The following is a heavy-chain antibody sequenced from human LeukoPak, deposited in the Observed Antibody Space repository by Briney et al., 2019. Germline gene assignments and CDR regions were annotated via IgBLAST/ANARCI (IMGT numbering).Heavy chain of an antibody. CDR2: IYSRGNT. J-gene: IGHJ3*02. CDR1: GGSISSSSYY. Sequence: PSETLSLTCTVSGGSISSSSYYWAWIRQPPGKGLEWIGSIYSRGNTYYNPSLKSRVIILIDTAKNHFSLNLSSVTAADTAVYYCARSDGYGLVGIWGQGTMVAVSS. V-gene: IGHV4-39*07. D-gene: IGHD3-10*01. CDR3: ARSDGYGLVGI.